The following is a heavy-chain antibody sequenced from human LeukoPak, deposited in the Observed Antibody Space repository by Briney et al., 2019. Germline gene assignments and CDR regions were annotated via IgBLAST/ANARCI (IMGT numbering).Heavy chain of an antibody. D-gene: IGHD3-22*01. CDR1: GFSFSSYG. V-gene: IGHV3-23*01. J-gene: IGHJ4*02. CDR3: AKDITMIVVVITLGPFDY. CDR2: FSASDGSR. Sequence: PGGTLRLSCEASGFSFSSYGMSWVRQAPGEGLEWVSGFSASDGSRYYADSVKGRFTISRDNSKNTLYLQMNSLRAEDTAVYYCAKDITMIVVVITLGPFDYWGQGTLVTVSS.